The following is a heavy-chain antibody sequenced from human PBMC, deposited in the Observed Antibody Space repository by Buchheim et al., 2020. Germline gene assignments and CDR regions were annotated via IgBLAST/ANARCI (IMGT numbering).Heavy chain of an antibody. CDR3: ASRLYGSGD. Sequence: QVQLVEFGGGVVQPGRSLRLSCAASGFTFSTYSMYWVRQAPGKGLEWVAVISSDGAFKFYADSVKGRFTISRDNFQDTVYLQMNSLRAEDTAVYYCASRLYGSGDWGQGTL. CDR1: GFTFSTYS. D-gene: IGHD3-10*01. V-gene: IGHV3-30-3*01. J-gene: IGHJ4*02. CDR2: ISSDGAFK.